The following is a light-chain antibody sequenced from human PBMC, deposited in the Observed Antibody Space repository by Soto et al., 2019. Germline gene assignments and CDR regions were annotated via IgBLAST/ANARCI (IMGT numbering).Light chain of an antibody. J-gene: IGKJ1*01. CDR2: DAS. CDR3: QHYDSYPWA. CDR1: QSISGW. V-gene: IGKV1-5*01. Sequence: DIQMTQSPSSLSASVGDRVTITCRASQSISGWLAWYQQKPGEAPKALIYDASSLESGVPSRFSGSGSGTEFTLTISSLQPDDFATYYCQHYDSYPWAFGQGTKVEIK.